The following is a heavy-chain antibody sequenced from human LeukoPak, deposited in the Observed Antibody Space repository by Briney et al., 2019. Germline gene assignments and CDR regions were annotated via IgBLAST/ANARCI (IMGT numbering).Heavy chain of an antibody. CDR3: ARATRNGYDY. CDR2: IGIRSVTI. D-gene: IGHD5-24*01. Sequence: GGSLRLSCAASGFTFSIYGMNWVRQAPGKGPEWVSYIGIRSVTIHYADSAKGRFTMSRDDARNSLYLQMNSLGADDTAVYYCARATRNGYDYWGQGTLVTVSS. V-gene: IGHV3-48*04. J-gene: IGHJ4*02. CDR1: GFTFSIYG.